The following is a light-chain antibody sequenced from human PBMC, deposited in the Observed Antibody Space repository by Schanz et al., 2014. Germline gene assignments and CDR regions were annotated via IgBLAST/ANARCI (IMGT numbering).Light chain of an antibody. CDR1: QSLLYSSNKKNY. J-gene: IGKJ2*01. CDR2: WAS. Sequence: DTVLTQSPDSLPVSLGERATINCKSSQSLLYSSNKKNYLAWYQQKPGQPPKLLISWASARESGVPDRFSGSGSGTDFTLSISSLQAEDFAVYYCQQYYSTPYTFGQGTKLEIK. CDR3: QQYYSTPYT. V-gene: IGKV4-1*01.